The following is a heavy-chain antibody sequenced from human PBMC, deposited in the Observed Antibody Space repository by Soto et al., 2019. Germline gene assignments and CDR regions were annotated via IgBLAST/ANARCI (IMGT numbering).Heavy chain of an antibody. V-gene: IGHV4-31*03. CDR2: IYYSGTT. CDR3: ARSSPNYYDSSGSPFDP. CDR1: GGSISSGGPY. J-gene: IGHJ5*01. Sequence: TLSLTCTVSGGSISSGGPYWNWIRQHPGQGLEWVGYIYYSGTTYYNPSLKSRVSISVDTSKNQFSLKLSSVTAADTAVYYCARSSPNYYDSSGSPFDPWGQGTLVTVSS. D-gene: IGHD3-22*01.